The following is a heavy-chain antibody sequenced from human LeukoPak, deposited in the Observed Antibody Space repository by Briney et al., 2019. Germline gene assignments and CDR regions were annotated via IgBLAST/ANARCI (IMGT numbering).Heavy chain of an antibody. CDR2: IIPIFGTA. CDR3: ARSSSSSWYTPGYDAFDI. V-gene: IGHV1-69*05. J-gene: IGHJ3*02. Sequence: SVKVSCKASGGTFSSYAISWVRQAPGQGLEWMGGIIPIFGTANYAQKFQGRITITTDESTSTAYMELSSLRSEDTAVYYCARSSSSSWYTPGYDAFDIWGQGTMVTVSS. D-gene: IGHD6-13*01. CDR1: GGTFSSYA.